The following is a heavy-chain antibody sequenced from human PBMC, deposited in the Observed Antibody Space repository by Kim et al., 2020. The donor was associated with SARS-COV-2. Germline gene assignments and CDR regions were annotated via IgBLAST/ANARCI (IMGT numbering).Heavy chain of an antibody. CDR2: ISYDGSNK. J-gene: IGHJ4*02. CDR1: GFTFSSYA. V-gene: IGHV3-30*04. CDR3: ARDRTVTTFSYYFDY. D-gene: IGHD4-17*01. Sequence: GGSLRLSCAASGFTFSSYAMHWVRQAPGKGLEWVVVISYDGSNKYYADSVKGRFTISRDNSKNTLYLQMNSLRAEDTAVYYCARDRTVTTFSYYFDYWGQGTLVTVSS.